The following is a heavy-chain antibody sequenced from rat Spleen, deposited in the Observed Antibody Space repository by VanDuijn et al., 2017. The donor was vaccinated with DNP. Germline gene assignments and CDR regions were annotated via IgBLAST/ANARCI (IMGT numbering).Heavy chain of an antibody. CDR3: ARDRYYGSTVGMDA. CDR2: IWTGGNT. J-gene: IGHJ4*01. D-gene: IGHD1-6*01. Sequence: QVQLKESGPGLVQPSQTLSLTCTVSGFSFTSNGVSWVRQPPGKGLEWMGVIWTGGNTAYNSLLKSRLSISRDTSKSQLFLTMNSLQTEDTATYYCARDRYYGSTVGMDAWGQGVSVTVSS. CDR1: GFSFTSNG. V-gene: IGHV2-4*01.